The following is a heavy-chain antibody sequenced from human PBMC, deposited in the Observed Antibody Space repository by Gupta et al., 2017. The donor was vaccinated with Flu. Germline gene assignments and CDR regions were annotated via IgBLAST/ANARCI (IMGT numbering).Heavy chain of an antibody. CDR1: GFTFSSYG. CDR2: IWYDGSNK. D-gene: IGHD4-4*01. V-gene: IGHV3-33*01. CDR3: ARDQRRDSEGVHLPPTYYYYYGMDV. Sequence: QVQLVESGGGVVQPGRSLRLSCAASGFTFSSYGMHWVRQAPGKGLEWVAVIWYDGSNKYYADSVKGRFTISRDNSKNTLYLQMNSLRAEDTAVYYCARDQRRDSEGVHLPPTYYYYYGMDVWGQGTTVTVSS. J-gene: IGHJ6*02.